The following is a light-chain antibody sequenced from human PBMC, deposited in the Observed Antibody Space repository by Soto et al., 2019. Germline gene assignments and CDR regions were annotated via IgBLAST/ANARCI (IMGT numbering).Light chain of an antibody. V-gene: IGKV3-20*01. Sequence: EIVLTQSPGTLSLSPGERATLSCRASQSLYNSFLAWYQQKPGQTPRLLINAVSNRATGVPDRFSGSGSGTDFTLTISRLEPEDFAVYYCQQYGSLPHTFGQGTKVEI. CDR1: QSLYNSF. CDR3: QQYGSLPHT. CDR2: AVS. J-gene: IGKJ2*01.